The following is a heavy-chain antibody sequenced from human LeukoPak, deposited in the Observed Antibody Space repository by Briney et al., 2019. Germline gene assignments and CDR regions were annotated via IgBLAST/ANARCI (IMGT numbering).Heavy chain of an antibody. J-gene: IGHJ4*02. CDR1: GGSFSGYY. CDR3: ATVLLWFGERFDY. D-gene: IGHD3-10*01. V-gene: IGHV4-34*01. CDR2: INHSGST. Sequence: NTSETLSLTCAVYGGSFSGYYWSWIVQPPGKGLEWIGEINHSGSTNYNPSLKSRVTISVDTSKNQFSLKLSSVTAADTAVYYCATVLLWFGERFDYWGQGTLVTVSS.